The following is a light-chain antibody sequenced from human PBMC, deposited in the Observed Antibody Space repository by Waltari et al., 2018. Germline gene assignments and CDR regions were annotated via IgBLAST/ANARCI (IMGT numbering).Light chain of an antibody. CDR1: SSNIGAGYH. V-gene: IGLV1-40*01. J-gene: IGLJ2*01. Sequence: QSVLTQPPSVSGAPGQKVTISCTGRSSNIGAGYHVHWYQQLPGKAPKLLIYQYDNRPIDVHDRFSGSMSDPTTASLAITGLQADDEADYYCQSYDGSLGGSVVFGGGTKLTVL. CDR2: QYD. CDR3: QSYDGSLGGSVV.